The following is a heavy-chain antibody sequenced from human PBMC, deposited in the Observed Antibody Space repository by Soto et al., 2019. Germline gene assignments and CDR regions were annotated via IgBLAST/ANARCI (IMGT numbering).Heavy chain of an antibody. J-gene: IGHJ3*01. CDR1: GSPFTDSY. V-gene: IGHV1-2*02. D-gene: IGHD2-8*01. CDR3: ARKGVDRCTEDTDAVEL. CDR2: MHVNTGGT. Sequence: ASEKASSKASGSPFTDSYLQWVRQAPGQIPEWMGWMHVNTGGTNSPQKFQDRVTMTRDTSINTAFMQLTGLTSDDTAVYFCARKGVDRCTEDTDAVELWGQGTMVTVS.